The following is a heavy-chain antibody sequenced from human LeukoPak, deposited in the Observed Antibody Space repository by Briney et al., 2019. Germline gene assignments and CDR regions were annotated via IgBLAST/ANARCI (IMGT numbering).Heavy chain of an antibody. D-gene: IGHD5-12*01. V-gene: IGHV4-34*01. J-gene: IGHJ4*02. Sequence: SETLSLTCAVYGGSFSGYYWSWIRQPPGKGLEWIGEINHSGSTNYNPSLKSRVTISVDTSKNQFSLKLGSVIAADTAVYYCARARSGYDCDYWGQGTLVTVSS. CDR2: INHSGST. CDR3: ARARSGYDCDY. CDR1: GGSFSGYY.